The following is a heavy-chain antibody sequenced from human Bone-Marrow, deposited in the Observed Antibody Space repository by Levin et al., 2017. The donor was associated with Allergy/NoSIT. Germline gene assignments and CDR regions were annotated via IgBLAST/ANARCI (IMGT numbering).Heavy chain of an antibody. CDR3: ARGRERLRFLEWATRAHAFDI. Sequence: SETLSLTCTVSGGSISSYYWSWIRQPPGKGLEWIGYIYYSGSTNYNPSLKSRVTISVDTSKNQFSLKLSAVTAADTAVYYCARGRERLRFLEWATRAHAFDIWGQGTMVTVSS. J-gene: IGHJ3*02. D-gene: IGHD3-3*01. CDR2: IYYSGST. V-gene: IGHV4-59*01. CDR1: GGSISSYY.